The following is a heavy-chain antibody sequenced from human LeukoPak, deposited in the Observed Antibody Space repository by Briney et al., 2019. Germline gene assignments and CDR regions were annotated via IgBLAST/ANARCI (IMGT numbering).Heavy chain of an antibody. CDR2: IYYSGST. D-gene: IGHD6-13*01. CDR1: GGSISSNY. J-gene: IGHJ4*02. CDR3: ARLATFIAAAGTGN. V-gene: IGHV4-59*01. Sequence: PSETLSLTCTVSGGSISSNYWSWIRQPPGKGLEWMGYIYYSGSTKYNPALKSRVTISVDTSKNQFSLKVSSVTAADTAVYYCARLATFIAAAGTGNWGQGTLVTVSS.